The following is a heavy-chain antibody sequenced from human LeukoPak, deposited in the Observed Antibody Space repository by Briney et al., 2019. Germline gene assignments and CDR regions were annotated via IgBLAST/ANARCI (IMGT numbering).Heavy chain of an antibody. V-gene: IGHV4-59*08. D-gene: IGHD3-10*01. CDR2: IYYSGST. J-gene: IGHJ4*02. CDR1: GDSISSYY. Sequence: SETLSLTCTVSGDSISSYYWSWIRQPPGKGLEWIGYIYYSGSTNYNPSLKSRVTISVDTSKNQYSLKLSSVTAADTAVYYCARHGLDGHFDYWGQGTLVTVSS. CDR3: ARHGLDGHFDY.